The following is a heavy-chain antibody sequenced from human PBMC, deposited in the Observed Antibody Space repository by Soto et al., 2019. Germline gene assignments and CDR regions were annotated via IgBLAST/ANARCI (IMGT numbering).Heavy chain of an antibody. Sequence: SGPTLVNPTQPLTLTCTFSGFSFTTAGVAVGWIRQTPGGALEWRTLIYYNDDRRFSPSLKTRLTITGDTSKNQVVLSLANVDPGDTATYFCAHSDGGYEIIYFDFWGQGSPVTVS. D-gene: IGHD5-12*01. CDR1: GFSFTTAGVA. CDR2: IYYNDDR. V-gene: IGHV2-5*01. CDR3: AHSDGGYEIIYFDF. J-gene: IGHJ4*02.